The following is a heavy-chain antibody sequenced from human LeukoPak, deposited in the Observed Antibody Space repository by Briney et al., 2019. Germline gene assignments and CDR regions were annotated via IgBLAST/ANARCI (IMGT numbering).Heavy chain of an antibody. CDR3: ARMSSGYEDY. CDR1: GFTFSTCA. CDR2: ISTSGSTI. D-gene: IGHD3-22*01. V-gene: IGHV3-23*01. J-gene: IGHJ4*02. Sequence: GGSLRLSCSGSGFTFSTCAMRWVRQAPGKGLEWVSAISTSGSTIYYADSVKGRFTISRDNSRNTVYLQMNSLRAEDTAVYYRARMSSGYEDYWGQGTLVTVSS.